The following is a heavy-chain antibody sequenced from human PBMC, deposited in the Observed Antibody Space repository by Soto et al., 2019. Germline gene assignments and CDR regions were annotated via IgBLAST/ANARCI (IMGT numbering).Heavy chain of an antibody. J-gene: IGHJ2*01. V-gene: IGHV1-69*06. CDR1: GGTFSNYA. D-gene: IGHD1-26*01. Sequence: QVQLVQSGAEVKKPGSWVKVSCKASGGTFSNYAICWVRQAPGQGLGWMGGVIPVSGTPKYAQKFQDRVLITADKSTSTAYMELTSLTSEDTAVYFCARDRGSGSYYSVSDYWYFDLWGRGTLVTVSS. CDR3: ARDRGSGSYYSVSDYWYFDL. CDR2: VIPVSGTP.